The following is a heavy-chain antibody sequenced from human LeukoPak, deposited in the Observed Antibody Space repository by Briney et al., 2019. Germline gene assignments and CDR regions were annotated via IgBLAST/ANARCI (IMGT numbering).Heavy chain of an antibody. J-gene: IGHJ4*02. Sequence: PSETLSLTCTVSGGSISTYYWSWIRQPPGKGLEWIEYIYYTENTNYSTSLKGRVTISVDTSKNQFSLKLSSVTAADTAVYYCARVPEERCSSTSCYAYYFDYWGQGTLVTVSS. CDR2: IYYTENT. CDR3: ARVPEERCSSTSCYAYYFDY. V-gene: IGHV4-59*01. D-gene: IGHD2-2*01. CDR1: GGSISTYY.